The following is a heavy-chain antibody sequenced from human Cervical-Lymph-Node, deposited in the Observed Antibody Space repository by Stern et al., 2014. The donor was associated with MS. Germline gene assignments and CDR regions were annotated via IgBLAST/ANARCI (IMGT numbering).Heavy chain of an antibody. Sequence: QVQLVQSGSQMKNPGDSVKVSCKGSGYIFTNYALNWVRQAPGQGLEWMGWINTNTGDPTYAQDFTGRVVFSLDTSVSTAYLQISGLKAEDTAVYYCTRQDSNYIFDYWGQGTLVTVSS. V-gene: IGHV7-4-1*02. CDR1: GYIFTNYA. D-gene: IGHD4-11*01. CDR3: TRQDSNYIFDY. CDR2: INTNTGDP. J-gene: IGHJ4*02.